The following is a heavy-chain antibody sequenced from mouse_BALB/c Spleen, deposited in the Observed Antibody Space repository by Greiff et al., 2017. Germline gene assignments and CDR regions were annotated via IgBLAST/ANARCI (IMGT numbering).Heavy chain of an antibody. CDR3: ASRFAY. V-gene: IGHV5-12-2*01. CDR2: ISNGGGST. J-gene: IGHJ3*01. CDR1: GFTFSSYT. Sequence: EVKLVESGGGLVQPGGSLKLSCAASGFTFSSYTMSWVRQTPEKRLEWVAYISNGGGSTYYPDTVKGRFTISRDNAKNTLYLQMSSLKSEDTAMYYCASRFAYWGQGTLVTVSA.